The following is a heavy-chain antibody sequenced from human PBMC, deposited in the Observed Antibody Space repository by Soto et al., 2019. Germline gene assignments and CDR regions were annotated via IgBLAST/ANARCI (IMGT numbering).Heavy chain of an antibody. D-gene: IGHD3-10*01. CDR3: ARDWDSSGLFDP. V-gene: IGHV4-59*01. CDR2: ISYSGST. J-gene: IGHJ5*02. Sequence: QVQLQESGPGLVKPSETLSLTCSVSGASITTYYWSWIRQPPGKGLEWIGSISYSGSTKYNPSLGSRVMISPDTSTNQFSLRLTSVTAADTALYSCARDWDSSGLFDPWGQGALVTVSS. CDR1: GASITTYY.